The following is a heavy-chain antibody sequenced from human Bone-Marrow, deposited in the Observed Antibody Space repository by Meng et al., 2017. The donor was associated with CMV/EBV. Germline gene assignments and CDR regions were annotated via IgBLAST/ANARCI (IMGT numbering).Heavy chain of an antibody. CDR3: AKDLAMATMGY. CDR2: IKGDGSDE. CDR1: GFTFNTYW. J-gene: IGHJ4*02. Sequence: GGSLRLSCVASGFTFNTYWMTWVRQAPGKGLEWVANIKGDGSDESDVDSVRGRFTFSRDNAKNSVYLQMNSLRAEDTAVYYCAKDLAMATMGYWGQGTLVTVSS. D-gene: IGHD5-24*01. V-gene: IGHV3-7*01.